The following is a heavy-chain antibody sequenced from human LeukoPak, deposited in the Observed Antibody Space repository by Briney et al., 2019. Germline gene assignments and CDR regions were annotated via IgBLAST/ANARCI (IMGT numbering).Heavy chain of an antibody. D-gene: IGHD3-10*02. V-gene: IGHV3-21*01. Sequence: GGSLRLSCAASGFTFSSYSIYWVRQAPGKGLEWISSISSSSRYINYADSVKGRFTTSRDNAKNSLFLQMNSLRAEDTAVYYCAELGITMIGGVWGKGTTVTISS. CDR3: AELGITMIGGV. CDR2: ISSSSRYI. CDR1: GFTFSSYS. J-gene: IGHJ6*04.